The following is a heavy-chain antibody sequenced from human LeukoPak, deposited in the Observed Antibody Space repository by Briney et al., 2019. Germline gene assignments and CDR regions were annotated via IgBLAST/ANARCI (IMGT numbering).Heavy chain of an antibody. D-gene: IGHD3-3*01. J-gene: IGHJ6*02. V-gene: IGHV4-59*01. CDR2: IYSSGST. Sequence: SETLSLTCTVSGGSISSYFWNWIRQPPGKGLEWIGYIYSSGSTSYNPSLKSRVTISVDTSKNQFSLKLTSVTAADTAVYFCARDTFFWNGNYGMDVWGQGATVTVSS. CDR1: GGSISSYF. CDR3: ARDTFFWNGNYGMDV.